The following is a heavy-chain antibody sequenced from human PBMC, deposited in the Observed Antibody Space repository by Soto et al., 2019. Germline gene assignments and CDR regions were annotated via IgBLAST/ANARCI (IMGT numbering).Heavy chain of an antibody. J-gene: IGHJ6*02. CDR3: AGLWLDDILTHTPQYGTDV. D-gene: IGHD3-9*01. Sequence: GESLKISCKGSGYSFTSYWISWVRQMPGKGLEWMGRIDPSDSYTNYSPSFQGHVTISADKSISTAYLKWSSLKASDNAMYYCAGLWLDDILTHTPQYGTDVWGQGTTVTVSS. CDR1: GYSFTSYW. CDR2: IDPSDSYT. V-gene: IGHV5-10-1*01.